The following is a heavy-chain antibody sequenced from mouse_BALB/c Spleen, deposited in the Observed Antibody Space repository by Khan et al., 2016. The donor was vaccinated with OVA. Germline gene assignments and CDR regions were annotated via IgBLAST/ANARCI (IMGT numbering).Heavy chain of an antibody. CDR1: GFTFSSYA. Sequence: EVQLVESGGGSVKPGGSLKLSCAVSGFTFSSYAMSWVRQTPEKRLEWVASISSGGYTYYPDSVKGRFTISRDNARNIVYLQMSSLRSEDMAVYYCAREAYRYVDYYFDYWGQGTTLTVSS. CDR3: AREAYRYVDYYFDY. D-gene: IGHD2-14*01. CDR2: ISSGGYT. J-gene: IGHJ2*01. V-gene: IGHV5-6-5*01.